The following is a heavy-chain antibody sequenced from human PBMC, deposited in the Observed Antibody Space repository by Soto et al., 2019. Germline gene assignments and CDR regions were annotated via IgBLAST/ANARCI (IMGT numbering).Heavy chain of an antibody. CDR3: ARDGRILRYFDWLLSVHAFAI. J-gene: IGHJ3*02. D-gene: IGHD3-9*01. V-gene: IGHV3-48*01. CDR2: ISSSSSTI. Sequence: GGSLRLSCAASGFTFSSYSMNWVRQAPGKGLEWVSYISSSSSTIYYADSVKGRFTISRDNAKNSLYLQMNSLRAEDTAVYYCARDGRILRYFDWLLSVHAFAIWGQGTMVPVPS. CDR1: GFTFSSYS.